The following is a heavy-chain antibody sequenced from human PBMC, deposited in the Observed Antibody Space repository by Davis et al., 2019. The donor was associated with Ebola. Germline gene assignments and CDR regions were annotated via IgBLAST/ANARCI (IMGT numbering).Heavy chain of an antibody. CDR2: INAGNGNT. CDR3: ARGRGALPAKGYYYYYGMDV. D-gene: IGHD1-26*01. J-gene: IGHJ6*02. V-gene: IGHV1-3*01. CDR1: GYTFTSYA. Sequence: ASVKVSCKASGYTFTSYAMHWVRQAPGQRLEWMGWINAGNGNTKYSQKFQGRVTITRDTSASTAYMELSSLRSEDTAVYYCARGRGALPAKGYYYYYGMDVWGQGTTVTVSS.